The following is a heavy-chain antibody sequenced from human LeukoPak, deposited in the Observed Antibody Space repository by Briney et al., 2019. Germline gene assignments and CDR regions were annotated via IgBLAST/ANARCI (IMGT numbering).Heavy chain of an antibody. CDR3: ARDYYDFWSGYYPHDAFDI. D-gene: IGHD3-3*01. CDR1: GYTFTSYA. Sequence: ASVKVSCKASGYTFTSYAMHWVRQAPGQRLEWMGWINAGNGNTKYSQKFQGRVTITRDTSASTAYMELSSLRSEDTAVYYCARDYYDFWSGYYPHDAFDIWGQGTMVTVSS. V-gene: IGHV1-3*01. J-gene: IGHJ3*02. CDR2: INAGNGNT.